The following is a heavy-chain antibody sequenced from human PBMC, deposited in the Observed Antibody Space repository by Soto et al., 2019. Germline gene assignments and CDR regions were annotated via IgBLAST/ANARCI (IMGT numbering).Heavy chain of an antibody. Sequence: QVQLVQSGAEVKKPGSSVKVSCKASGGTFSSYAISWVRQAPGQGLEWTGGIIPIFGTANYAQKFQGRVTITADESTSTAYMELSSLRSEDTAVYYCARVGRTQSRRDFDYWGQGTLVTVSS. V-gene: IGHV1-69*12. CDR2: IIPIFGTA. CDR1: GGTFSSYA. D-gene: IGHD1-7*01. CDR3: ARVGRTQSRRDFDY. J-gene: IGHJ4*02.